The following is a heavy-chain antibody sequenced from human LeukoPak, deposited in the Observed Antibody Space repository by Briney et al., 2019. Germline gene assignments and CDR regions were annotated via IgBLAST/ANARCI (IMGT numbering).Heavy chain of an antibody. Sequence: TSETLSLTCTVSGGSISSSSYYWGWIRQPPGKGLEWIGSIYYSGSTYYNPSLKSRVTISVDTSKNQFSLKLSSVTAADTAVYYCARLFGGVTTFDYWGQGALVTVSS. CDR1: GGSISSSSYY. J-gene: IGHJ4*02. V-gene: IGHV4-39*01. CDR3: ARLFGGVTTFDY. D-gene: IGHD2-8*02. CDR2: IYYSGST.